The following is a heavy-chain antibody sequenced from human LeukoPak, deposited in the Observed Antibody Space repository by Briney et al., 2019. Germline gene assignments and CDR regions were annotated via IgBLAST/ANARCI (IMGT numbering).Heavy chain of an antibody. D-gene: IGHD6-6*01. CDR2: IYYSGST. J-gene: IGHJ4*02. CDR3: ARALPYSSSSSWFDY. V-gene: IGHV4-59*01. CDR1: GGSISSYY. Sequence: PSETLSLTCTVSGGSISSYYWSWIRQPPGKGLEWIGYIYYSGSTNYNPSLKSRATISVDTSKNQFSLKLSSVTAADTAVYYCARALPYSSSSSWFDYWGQGTLATVSS.